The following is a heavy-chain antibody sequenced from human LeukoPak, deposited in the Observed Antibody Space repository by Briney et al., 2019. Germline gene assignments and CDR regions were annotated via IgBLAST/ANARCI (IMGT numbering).Heavy chain of an antibody. CDR2: ISSGDRT. Sequence: GGSLRLSCAASGFTFSSYAMNWVRQAPGKGLEWVAGISSGDRTFHAESVKGRFTISRDKSKDTLYLQMNSLRDEDTAVYYCARIAGGFDYWGQGALVTVSS. CDR1: GFTFSSYA. CDR3: ARIAGGFDY. D-gene: IGHD6-13*01. J-gene: IGHJ4*02. V-gene: IGHV3-23*01.